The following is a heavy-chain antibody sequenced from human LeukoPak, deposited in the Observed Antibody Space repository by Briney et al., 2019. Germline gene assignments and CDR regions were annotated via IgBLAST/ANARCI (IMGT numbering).Heavy chain of an antibody. J-gene: IGHJ6*02. CDR2: ISYDGSNK. V-gene: IGHV3-30*03. CDR1: GFTSSSYG. CDR3: VRDMDV. Sequence: PGRSLRLSCAASGFTSSSYGMHWVRQAPGKGLEWVAVISYDGSNKYYADSVKGRFTISRDNTKNSLYLQMNSLRVEDTALYYCVRDMDVWGQGTTVTVSS.